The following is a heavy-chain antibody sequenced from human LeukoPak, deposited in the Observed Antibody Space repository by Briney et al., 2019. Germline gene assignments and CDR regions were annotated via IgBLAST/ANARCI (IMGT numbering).Heavy chain of an antibody. J-gene: IGHJ4*02. CDR3: ATIYSSGWYYFDY. D-gene: IGHD6-19*01. CDR2: IIPIFGTA. CDR1: GGTFSSYA. Sequence: SVKVSCKASGGTFSSYAISWVRQAPGQGLEWMGGIIPIFGTANYAQKFQGRVTITADESTSTAYMELSSLRSEDTAVYYCATIYSSGWYYFDYWGQGTLVTVSS. V-gene: IGHV1-69*13.